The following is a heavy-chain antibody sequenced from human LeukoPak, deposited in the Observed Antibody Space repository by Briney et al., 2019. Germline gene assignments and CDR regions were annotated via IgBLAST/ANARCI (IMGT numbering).Heavy chain of an antibody. D-gene: IGHD3-10*01. CDR3: ASIVSMVREFALIKPFDY. CDR1: GFTFSSYS. Sequence: GGSLRLSCAASGFTFSSYSMNWVRQAPGKGLEWVSSISSSSSYIYYADSVKGRFTISRDNAKNSLYLQMNSLRAEDTAVYYCASIVSMVREFALIKPFDYWGQGTLVTVSS. V-gene: IGHV3-21*01. J-gene: IGHJ4*02. CDR2: ISSSSSYI.